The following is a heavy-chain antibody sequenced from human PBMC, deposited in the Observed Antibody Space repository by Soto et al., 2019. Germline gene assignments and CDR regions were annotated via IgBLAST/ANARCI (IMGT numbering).Heavy chain of an antibody. CDR2: ISSSSSYI. J-gene: IGHJ6*03. CDR1: GFTFSSYS. V-gene: IGHV3-21*01. Sequence: LRLSCAASGFTFSSYSMNWVRQAPGKGLEWVSSISSSSSYIYYADSVKGRFTISRDNAKNSLYLQMNSLRAEDTAVYYCARDRNYYCYYMDVWGRGTTVTVSS. CDR3: ARDRNYYCYYMDV.